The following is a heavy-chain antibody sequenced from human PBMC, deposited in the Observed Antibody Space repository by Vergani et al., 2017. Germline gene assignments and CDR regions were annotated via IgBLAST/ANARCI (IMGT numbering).Heavy chain of an antibody. D-gene: IGHD2-8*01. CDR2: ISGGGGST. CDR1: GFTFSSYA. J-gene: IGHJ4*02. V-gene: IGHV3-23*01. Sequence: EVQLLESGGGLVQPGGSLRLSCAASGFTFSSYAMSWVRQAPGKGFEWVSAISGGGGSTYYADSVKGRLTISRDNSKNTLYLQMNSLRAEDTAVYYCAKDWGKYCTNGVCPIDYWGQGTLVTVSS. CDR3: AKDWGKYCTNGVCPIDY.